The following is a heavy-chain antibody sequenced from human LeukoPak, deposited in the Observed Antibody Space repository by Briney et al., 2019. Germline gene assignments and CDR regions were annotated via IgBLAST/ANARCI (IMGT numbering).Heavy chain of an antibody. CDR1: GYTFTSYD. D-gene: IGHD3-9*01. J-gene: IGHJ6*02. V-gene: IGHV1-8*01. CDR3: ARGGQYDILTGYYNPDYYYYGMDV. Sequence: ASVKVSCKASGYTFTSYDINWVRQATGQGLEWMGWMNPNSGNTGYAQKFQGRVTMTRNTSISTAYMELSSLRSEDTAVYYCARGGQYDILTGYYNPDYYYYGMDVWGRGTTVTVS. CDR2: MNPNSGNT.